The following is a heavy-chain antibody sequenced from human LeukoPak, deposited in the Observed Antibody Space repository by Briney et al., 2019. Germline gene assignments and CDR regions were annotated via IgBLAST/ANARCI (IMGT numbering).Heavy chain of an antibody. D-gene: IGHD3-22*01. Sequence: GGSLRLSCAASGFTFSSYSMNWVRQAPGKGLEWVSVIYSGGSTYYADSVKGRFTISRDNSKNTLYLQMNGLRAEDTAVYYCARDNDSSGYYYDAFDIWGQGTMVTVSS. V-gene: IGHV3-66*01. J-gene: IGHJ3*02. CDR1: GFTFSSYS. CDR2: IYSGGST. CDR3: ARDNDSSGYYYDAFDI.